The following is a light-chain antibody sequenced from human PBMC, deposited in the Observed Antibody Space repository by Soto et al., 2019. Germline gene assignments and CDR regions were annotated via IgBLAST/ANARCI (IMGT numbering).Light chain of an antibody. V-gene: IGKV1-33*01. CDR3: QQYEYLIT. CDR1: EDISNS. CDR2: DAS. J-gene: IGKJ5*01. Sequence: DIQMTQSPCSLSASVGDTVTITSQASEDISNSLNWYQQKPGKAPKLLIYDASKLETGVPSRFSGGGSGTDFTFTISSLQPEDLATYYCQQYEYLITFGQGTRLEIK.